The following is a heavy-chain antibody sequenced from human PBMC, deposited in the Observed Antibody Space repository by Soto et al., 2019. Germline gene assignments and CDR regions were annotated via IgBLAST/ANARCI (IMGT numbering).Heavy chain of an antibody. CDR1: GGSVSNSNYY. CDR2: VYYRGRS. Sequence: SETLSVTCTVSGGSVSNSNYYWGWIRQSPGKGLEWIGSVYYRGRSYSKSSVKSRVTISVDTSKNQFSLNLNSVTASDTAVYYCVSQRTSVLTQAYFDYWGPGALVTVSS. CDR3: VSQRTSVLTQAYFDY. V-gene: IGHV4-39*01. J-gene: IGHJ4*02. D-gene: IGHD2-8*01.